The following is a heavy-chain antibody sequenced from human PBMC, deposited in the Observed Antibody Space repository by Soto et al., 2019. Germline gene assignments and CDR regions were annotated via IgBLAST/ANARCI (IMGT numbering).Heavy chain of an antibody. J-gene: IGHJ5*02. Sequence: EVQLVESGGGLVQPGESLRLSCAASGFTVSNNYMSWVRQAPGKGLEWVSFIYSGGNTYYADSVKGRFTISRDKSKNTLYLQMNNLRVEDTAVYCCTRRPGSWGQGTLVTVSS. CDR3: TRRPGS. CDR2: IYSGGNT. V-gene: IGHV3-66*01. CDR1: GFTVSNNY. D-gene: IGHD7-27*01.